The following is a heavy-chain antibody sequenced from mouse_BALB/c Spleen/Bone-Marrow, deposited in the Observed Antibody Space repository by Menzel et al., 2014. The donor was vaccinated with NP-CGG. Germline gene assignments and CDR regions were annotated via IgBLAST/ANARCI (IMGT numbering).Heavy chain of an antibody. CDR2: IYPANGNT. Sequence: EVQRVESGAELVKPGASVKLTCTASGFNIKDTYMHWVKQRPEKGLEWIGRIYPANGNTKYDPKFQGKATITADTSSNTAYLQLSSLTSEDTAVYYCARWEYYAMDYWGQGTSVTVPS. J-gene: IGHJ4*01. D-gene: IGHD2-10*02. CDR1: GFNIKDTY. CDR3: ARWEYYAMDY. V-gene: IGHV14-3*02.